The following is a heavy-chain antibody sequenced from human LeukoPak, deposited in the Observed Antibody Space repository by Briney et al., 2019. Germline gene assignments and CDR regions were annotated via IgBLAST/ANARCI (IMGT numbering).Heavy chain of an antibody. CDR1: GFTFSSYA. J-gene: IGHJ4*02. CDR3: AKDLAQLRYFDWLFQPAGFDY. Sequence: GGSLRLSCAASGFTFSSYAMSWVRQAPGKGLEWVSAISGSGGSTYYADSVKGRFTISRDNSKNPLYLQMNSLRAEDTAVYYCAKDLAQLRYFDWLFQPAGFDYWGQGTLVTVSS. D-gene: IGHD3-9*01. CDR2: ISGSGGST. V-gene: IGHV3-23*01.